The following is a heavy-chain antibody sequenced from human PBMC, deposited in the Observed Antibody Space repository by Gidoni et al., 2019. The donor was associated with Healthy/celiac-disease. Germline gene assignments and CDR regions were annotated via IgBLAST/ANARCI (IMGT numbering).Heavy chain of an antibody. J-gene: IGHJ4*02. V-gene: IGHV3-23*01. CDR3: AKDGSDYYDSSGYIIDY. Sequence: EVQLLESGGGLVQPGGSLRLSCPGSGFPFTLYAMSWVRQAPGKGLGWVSAISGSGGSTYYADSVKGRFTISRDNSKNTLYLQMNSLRAEDTAVYYCAKDGSDYYDSSGYIIDYWGQGTLVTVSS. CDR2: ISGSGGST. D-gene: IGHD3-22*01. CDR1: GFPFTLYA.